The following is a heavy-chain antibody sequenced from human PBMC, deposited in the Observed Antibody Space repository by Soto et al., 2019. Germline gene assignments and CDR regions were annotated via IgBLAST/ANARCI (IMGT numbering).Heavy chain of an antibody. D-gene: IGHD3-22*01. CDR2: ILYDGSNK. CDR1: GFTFSSYS. Sequence: GGSLRLSCAASGFTFSSYSMHWVRQAPGKGLEWVAGILYDGSNKYYADTVKGRFTMSRDNSKNTLYMEMSSLRSEDTAVYDCAREMVMDPWGQGTLVTVSS. J-gene: IGHJ5*02. CDR3: AREMVMDP. V-gene: IGHV3-30-3*01.